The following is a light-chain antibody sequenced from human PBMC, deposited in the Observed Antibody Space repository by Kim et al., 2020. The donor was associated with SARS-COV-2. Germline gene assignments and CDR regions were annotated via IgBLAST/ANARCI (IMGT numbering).Light chain of an antibody. J-gene: IGLJ3*02. V-gene: IGLV10-54*04. CDR3: SAWDSSLSAWV. CDR1: NNNVGNQG. Sequence: QAGLTQPPSVSKGLRQTATLTCTGNNNNVGNQGAAWLQQHQGHPPKLLSYRNNNRPSGISERFSASRSGDTASLTITGLQPDDETDYYCSAWDSSLSAWVFGGGTQLTVL. CDR2: RNN.